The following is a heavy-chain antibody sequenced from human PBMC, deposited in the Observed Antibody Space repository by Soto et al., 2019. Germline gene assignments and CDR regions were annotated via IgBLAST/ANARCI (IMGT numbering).Heavy chain of an antibody. Sequence: GGSLRLSCAASEFTFNNYAMSWVRQAPGKGLEWVSAISGGGDRTYYADSVTGRFTISRDNRKNTLYLQMNNLRAEDTALYYCAKSGVDFWSGYLAWGQGTLVTVSS. J-gene: IGHJ5*02. V-gene: IGHV3-23*01. D-gene: IGHD3-3*01. CDR3: AKSGVDFWSGYLA. CDR1: EFTFNNYA. CDR2: ISGGGDRT.